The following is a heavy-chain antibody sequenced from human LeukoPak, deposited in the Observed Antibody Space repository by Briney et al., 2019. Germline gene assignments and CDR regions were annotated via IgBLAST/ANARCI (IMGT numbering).Heavy chain of an antibody. J-gene: IGHJ4*01. V-gene: IGHV3-21*01. CDR1: GFTFSSYS. CDR2: ISSSSTYI. D-gene: IGHD3-22*01. Sequence: GGSLRLSCAASGFTFSSYSMNWVRQAPGKGLEWVSSISSSSTYIYYADSVKGRFTISRDNAKSSLYLQMNSLRAEDTAVYYCATLPPNYDSSGYSYLQDYWGHGTLVTVSS. CDR3: ATLPPNYDSSGYSYLQDY.